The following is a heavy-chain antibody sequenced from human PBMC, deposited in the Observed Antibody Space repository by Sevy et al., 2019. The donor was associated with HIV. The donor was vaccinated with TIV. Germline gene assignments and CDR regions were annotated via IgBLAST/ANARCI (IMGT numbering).Heavy chain of an antibody. J-gene: IGHJ4*02. D-gene: IGHD6-13*01. Sequence: GGSLRLSCAASGFTFSDYYMSWIRQAPGKGLEWVSYISTSDSSIDYADSVKVRFTISRDNAKNSLYLQMNSLRAEDTAVYYCARDIAATVFDYWGQGTLVTVSS. CDR1: GFTFSDYY. V-gene: IGHV3-11*01. CDR3: ARDIAATVFDY. CDR2: ISTSDSSI.